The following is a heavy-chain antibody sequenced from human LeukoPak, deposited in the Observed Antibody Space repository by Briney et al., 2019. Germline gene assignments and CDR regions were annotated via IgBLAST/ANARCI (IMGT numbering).Heavy chain of an antibody. CDR1: GFTFSSYW. Sequence: PGRSLRLSCAASGFTFSSYWMHWVRQAPGKGLVWVSRIDSDGSYTSYADSVKGRFTISRDNAKNTQYLQVNSLRAEDTAVYYCAGGGYYVSGSWDYWGQGTLVTVSS. D-gene: IGHD3-10*01. CDR2: IDSDGSYT. J-gene: IGHJ4*02. V-gene: IGHV3-74*01. CDR3: AGGGYYVSGSWDY.